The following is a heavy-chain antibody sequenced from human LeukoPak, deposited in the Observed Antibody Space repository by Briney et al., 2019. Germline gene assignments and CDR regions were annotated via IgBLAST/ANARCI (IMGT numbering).Heavy chain of an antibody. D-gene: IGHD3-3*01. V-gene: IGHV3-23*01. CDR1: GFTFSSYG. J-gene: IGHJ6*03. CDR2: ISDSGVGT. Sequence: PGGSLRLSCAASGFTFSSYGMNWVRQAPGKGLEWVSGISDSGVGTKHADSVKGRFTISRDNSKNTLYLQMNSPRAEDTAVYYCAKIGRSYDFWTGYYEEEVDYMDVWGKGTTVTVSS. CDR3: AKIGRSYDFWTGYYEEEVDYMDV.